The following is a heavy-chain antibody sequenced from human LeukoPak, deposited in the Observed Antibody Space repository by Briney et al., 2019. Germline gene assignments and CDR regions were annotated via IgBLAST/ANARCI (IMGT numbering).Heavy chain of an antibody. Sequence: ASVKASCKASGYTFTGYYMHWVRQAPGQGLEWMGWINPNSGATNDAQKFHGRVTMTSDTSTSTAYMELSGLSFDDTAVYYCAKDGGGQSAAFDIWGQGTMVTVFS. CDR2: INPNSGAT. V-gene: IGHV1-2*02. D-gene: IGHD3-16*01. CDR3: AKDGGGQSAAFDI. J-gene: IGHJ3*02. CDR1: GYTFTGYY.